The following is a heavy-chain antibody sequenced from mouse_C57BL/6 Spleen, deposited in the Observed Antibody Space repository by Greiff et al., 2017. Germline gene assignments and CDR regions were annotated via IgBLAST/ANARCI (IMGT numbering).Heavy chain of an antibody. CDR3: ARVDYYGPYWYFDV. D-gene: IGHD1-1*01. J-gene: IGHJ1*03. CDR2: IYPGSGST. Sequence: QVQLQQPGAELVKPGASVKMSCKASGYTFTSYWITWVKQRPGQGLEWIGDIYPGSGSTNYNEKFKSKATLTVDTSSSTAYMQLSSLTSEDSAVYYCARVDYYGPYWYFDVWGTGTTVTVSS. CDR1: GYTFTSYW. V-gene: IGHV1-55*01.